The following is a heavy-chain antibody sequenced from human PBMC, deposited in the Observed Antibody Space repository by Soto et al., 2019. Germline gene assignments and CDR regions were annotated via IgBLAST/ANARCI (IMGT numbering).Heavy chain of an antibody. CDR2: IYYSGST. V-gene: IGHV4-39*01. CDR3: AIHVYGSGSYRRRWFDP. D-gene: IGHD3-10*01. CDR1: GGSISSSSYY. Sequence: PSETLSLTCTVSGGSISSSSYYWGWIRQPPGKGLEWIGSIYYSGSTYYNPSLKSRVTISVDTSKNQFSLKLSSVTAADTAVYYCAIHVYGSGSYRRRWFDPWGQGTLVTVSS. J-gene: IGHJ5*02.